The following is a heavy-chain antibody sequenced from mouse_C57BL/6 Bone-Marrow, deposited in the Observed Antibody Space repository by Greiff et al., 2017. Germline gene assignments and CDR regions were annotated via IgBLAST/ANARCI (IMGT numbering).Heavy chain of an antibody. CDR1: GYTFTDYE. V-gene: IGHV1-15*01. CDR2: IAPETGGT. Sequence: VQLQQSGAELVRPGASVTLSCKASGYTFTDYEMHWVKQTPVHGLEWIGAIAPETGGTAYNQKFKGKAILTADKSSSTAYMELRSLTSEDSAVYYCTRQGLYGSSQYYFDYWGQGTTLTVSS. CDR3: TRQGLYGSSQYYFDY. J-gene: IGHJ2*01. D-gene: IGHD1-1*01.